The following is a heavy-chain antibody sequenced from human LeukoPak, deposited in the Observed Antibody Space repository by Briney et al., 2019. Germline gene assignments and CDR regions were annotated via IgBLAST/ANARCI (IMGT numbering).Heavy chain of an antibody. CDR3: ARDSVPNDSSGYYYFDY. Sequence: SETLSLTCTVSGGSISSGSYYWSWIRQPAGRGLEWIGRIYSSGSTNYNPSLKSRVTISLDTSKNQFSLKLSSVTAADTAVYYCARDSVPNDSSGYYYFDYWGQGTLVTVSS. V-gene: IGHV4-61*02. J-gene: IGHJ4*02. CDR1: GGSISSGSYY. CDR2: IYSSGST. D-gene: IGHD3-22*01.